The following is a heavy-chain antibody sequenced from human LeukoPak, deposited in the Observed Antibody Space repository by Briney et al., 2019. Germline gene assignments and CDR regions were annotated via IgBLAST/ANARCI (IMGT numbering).Heavy chain of an antibody. CDR1: GFTFSSYA. D-gene: IGHD3-22*01. J-gene: IGHJ4*02. CDR3: VRGGGRGDYNERYYFDS. CDR2: ISYDGSNK. Sequence: PGGSLRLSCAASGFTFSSYAMHWVRQAPGKGLEWVAVISYDGSNKYYADSVKGRFTISRDNSKNTLYLQMSSLRAEDTAVYYCVRGGGRGDYNERYYFDSWGQGTLVTVSS. V-gene: IGHV3-30*07.